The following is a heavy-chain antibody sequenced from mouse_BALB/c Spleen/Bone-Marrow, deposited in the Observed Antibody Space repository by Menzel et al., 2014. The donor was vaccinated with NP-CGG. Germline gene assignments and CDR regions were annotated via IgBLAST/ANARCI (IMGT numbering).Heavy chain of an antibody. CDR1: GFNIKDTY. D-gene: IGHD4-1*01. V-gene: IGHV14-3*02. J-gene: IGHJ1*01. CDR3: ARWGKLGRGYFDV. CDR2: IDPANGNT. Sequence: EVQLQQSGAELVKPGASVKLSCTASGFNIKDTYMHWVKQRPEQGLEWIGRIDPANGNTKYDPKFQGKATITADTSSNTAYLQLSSLTSEDTAVYYCARWGKLGRGYFDVWGAGTTVTVSS.